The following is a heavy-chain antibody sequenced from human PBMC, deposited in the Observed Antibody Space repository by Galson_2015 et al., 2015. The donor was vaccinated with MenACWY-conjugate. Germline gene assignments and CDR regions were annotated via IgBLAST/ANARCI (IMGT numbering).Heavy chain of an antibody. D-gene: IGHD5-24*01. CDR1: GFTFSSYG. CDR2: ISYDGSNK. CDR3: AKLTPVPLKAVEDDY. V-gene: IGHV3-30*18. J-gene: IGHJ4*02. Sequence: SLRLSCAASGFTFSSYGMHWVRQAPGKGLEWVAVISYDGSNKYYADSVKGRFTISSDNSKNTLYLQMNSLRAEDTAVYYCAKLTPVPLKAVEDDYWGQGTLVTVSS.